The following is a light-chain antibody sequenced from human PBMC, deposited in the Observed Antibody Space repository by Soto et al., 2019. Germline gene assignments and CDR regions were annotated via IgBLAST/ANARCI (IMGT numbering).Light chain of an antibody. CDR2: ANT. Sequence: QSVLTQPPSVSGAPGQRVTISCSGTTSNIGAVYDVHWYQLLPGTAPKLLIYANTDRPSGVPDRFSGSKSGTSASLAITGLQAEDEADYYCQSYDSGLSGSIFGGGTKLTVL. CDR3: QSYDSGLSGSI. CDR1: TSNIGAVYD. V-gene: IGLV1-40*01. J-gene: IGLJ2*01.